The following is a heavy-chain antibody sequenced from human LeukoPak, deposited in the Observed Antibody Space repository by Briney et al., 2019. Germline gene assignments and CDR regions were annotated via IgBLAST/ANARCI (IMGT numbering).Heavy chain of an antibody. D-gene: IGHD1-26*01. Sequence: PGGSLRLSCAASGFTFSSYWMSWVRQAPGMGLQWVANIKQDGSVKTYVDSVKGRLTISRDNAKNSLYLQMNSLRGEDTAVYYCATFLGATFFDHWGQGTLVSVSS. J-gene: IGHJ4*02. CDR3: ATFLGATFFDH. CDR2: IKQDGSVK. CDR1: GFTFSSYW. V-gene: IGHV3-7*01.